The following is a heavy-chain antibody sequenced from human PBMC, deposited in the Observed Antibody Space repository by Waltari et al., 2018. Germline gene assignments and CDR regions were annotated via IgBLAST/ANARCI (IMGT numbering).Heavy chain of an antibody. D-gene: IGHD5-12*01. J-gene: IGHJ4*02. V-gene: IGHV4-39*07. CDR2: IYYSGST. CDR3: ANTHRGRWLQLG. CDR1: GGSISSSSYY. Sequence: QLQLQESGPGLVKPSETLSLTCTVSGGSISSSSYYWGWIRQPPGKGLEWIGSIYYSGSTYYNPSLKSRVTISVDTSKNQFSLKLSSVTAADTAVYYCANTHRGRWLQLGWGQGTLVTVSS.